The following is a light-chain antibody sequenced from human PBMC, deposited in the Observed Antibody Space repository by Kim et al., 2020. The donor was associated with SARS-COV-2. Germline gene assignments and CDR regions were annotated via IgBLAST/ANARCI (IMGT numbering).Light chain of an antibody. Sequence: ENVLTQSPGTLSLSPGERATLSCRASHSVSSNFLAWYQQKAGQAPRLVIYSASSRASGIPDRFSGSGSGTDFTLTISTLEPEDFAVYYCQQYATSPEPFGQGTKVDI. V-gene: IGKV3-20*01. CDR1: HSVSSNF. CDR2: SAS. CDR3: QQYATSPEP. J-gene: IGKJ1*01.